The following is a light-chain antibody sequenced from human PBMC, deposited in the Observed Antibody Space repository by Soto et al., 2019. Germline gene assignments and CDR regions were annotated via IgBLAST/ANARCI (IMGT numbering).Light chain of an antibody. J-gene: IGKJ1*01. CDR3: QQYNSYSWT. CDR2: KAS. CDR1: QSIYNW. V-gene: IGKV1-5*03. Sequence: DIQMTQSPSTLSASVGDRVTITCRASQSIYNWLAWYQETPGKAPKLLIYKASTLESGVPSRFSGSGSGTEFTLTISSLQPDDFATYCCQQYNSYSWTFGQGTKVEIK.